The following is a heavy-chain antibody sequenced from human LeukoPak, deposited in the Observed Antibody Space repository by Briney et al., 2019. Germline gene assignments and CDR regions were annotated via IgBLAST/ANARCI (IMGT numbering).Heavy chain of an antibody. J-gene: IGHJ3*02. D-gene: IGHD4-17*01. Sequence: PGGSLRLSCAASGFTFRSYAMHWVRQAPGKGLEYVSAISSNGGSTYYANSVKGRFTISRDNSKNTLFLQMGSLRAEDMAVYYCARVGDNDAFDIWGQRTMVTVSS. CDR2: ISSNGGST. V-gene: IGHV3-64*01. CDR3: ARVGDNDAFDI. CDR1: GFTFRSYA.